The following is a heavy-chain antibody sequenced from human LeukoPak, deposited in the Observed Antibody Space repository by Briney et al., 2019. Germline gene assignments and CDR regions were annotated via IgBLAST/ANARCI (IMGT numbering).Heavy chain of an antibody. D-gene: IGHD5-12*01. CDR1: GGSISSGDYN. Sequence: SETLSLTCTVSGGSISSGDYNWSWIRQPPGKGLEWIGYIYYSGSTYYNPSLKSRVTISVDTSKNQFSLKLSSVTAADTAVYYCARAYSGYDDAFDIWGQGTMVTVSS. V-gene: IGHV4-30-4*01. CDR3: ARAYSGYDDAFDI. J-gene: IGHJ3*02. CDR2: IYYSGST.